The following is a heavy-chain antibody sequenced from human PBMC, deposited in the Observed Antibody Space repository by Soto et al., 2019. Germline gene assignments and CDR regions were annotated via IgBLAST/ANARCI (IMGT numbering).Heavy chain of an antibody. D-gene: IGHD2-2*01. CDR2: IHHSGTT. CDR1: GDSISSSNW. V-gene: IGHV4-4*02. Sequence: SETLSLTCAVSGDSISSSNWWHWVRQPPGKGLEWIGEIHHSGTTNYNPSLKSRVAISVDGSKNQFSLKLNSVTAADTAVYYCARVRQYCSATSCYLEPWGQGTLVTVSS. J-gene: IGHJ5*02. CDR3: ARVRQYCSATSCYLEP.